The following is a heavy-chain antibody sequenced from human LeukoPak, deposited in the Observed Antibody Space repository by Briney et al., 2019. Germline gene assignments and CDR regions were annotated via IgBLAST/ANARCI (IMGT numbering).Heavy chain of an antibody. J-gene: IGHJ4*02. D-gene: IGHD2-2*01. V-gene: IGHV4-30-4*08. CDR3: AREGIDCSSASCYAVFDY. CDR1: GGSISSGDYY. CDR2: IYYSGST. Sequence: SETLSLTCTVSGGSISSGDYYWRWIRQPPGKGLEWIGYIYYSGSTDYNPSLESRVTISVDTSNNQFSLRLSSVTAADTAVYYCAREGIDCSSASCYAVFDYWGQGTLVTVSS.